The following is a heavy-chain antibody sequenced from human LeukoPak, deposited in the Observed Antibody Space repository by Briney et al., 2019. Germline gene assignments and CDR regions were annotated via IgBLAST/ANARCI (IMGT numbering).Heavy chain of an antibody. J-gene: IGHJ4*02. CDR1: GFTFSDYY. V-gene: IGHV3-11*01. CDR2: ISSSGSTI. D-gene: IGHD6-19*01. Sequence: PGGSLRLSCAASGFTFSDYYMSWIRQAPGKGLEWVSYISSSGSTIYYADSVKGRFTISRDNAKNSLYLQMNSLRAEDTAVYCARGSGWPELSFDYWGQGTLVTVSS. CDR3: ARGSGWPELSFDY.